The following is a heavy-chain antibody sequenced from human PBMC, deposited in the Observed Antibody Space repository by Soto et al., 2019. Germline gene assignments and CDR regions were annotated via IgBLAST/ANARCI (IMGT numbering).Heavy chain of an antibody. CDR1: EFTFSNYA. CDR2: ISYGDGDYI. D-gene: IGHD1-26*01. V-gene: IGHV3-23*01. J-gene: IGHJ2*01. CDR3: VKNRGAGSLSNWSSAS. Sequence: GGSLRLSCAASEFTFSNYAMSWVRQAPGKGLEWVSAISYGDGDYIHYSDSVKGRFTISRDNSRNTLYLQMNSLRADDTAVYYCVKNRGAGSLSNWSSASWGRGSLVTVSS.